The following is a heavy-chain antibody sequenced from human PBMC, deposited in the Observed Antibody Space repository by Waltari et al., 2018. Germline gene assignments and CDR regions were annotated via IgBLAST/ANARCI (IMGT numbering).Heavy chain of an antibody. CDR1: GGSISSSSYY. CDR2: MYYSGST. Sequence: QLQLQETGPGLVQPSETLSLTCTVSGGSISSSSYYWDRNRQPPGKGLEWMGSMYYSGSTYYNPSLKSRVTISVDTSKNQFSLKLRSVTAADTAVYYCARRRWHELVPWDYWGQGTLVTVSS. J-gene: IGHJ4*02. CDR3: ARRRWHELVPWDY. D-gene: IGHD2-8*01. V-gene: IGHV4-39*01.